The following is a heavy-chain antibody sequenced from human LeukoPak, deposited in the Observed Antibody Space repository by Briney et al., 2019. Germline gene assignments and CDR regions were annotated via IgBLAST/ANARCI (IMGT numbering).Heavy chain of an antibody. V-gene: IGHV4-31*03. CDR3: ARVTAQLQHHDS. CDR2: IYYSGST. CDR1: GGSISSGGFY. J-gene: IGHJ4*02. D-gene: IGHD4-11*01. Sequence: SQTLSLTCTVSGGSISSGGFYWTWIRQHPGKGLEWIGYIYYSGSTYYNPSLKSRVTISIDTSKNQFSLKLSSVTAADTAVYYCARVTAQLQHHDSWGQGTLVTVSS.